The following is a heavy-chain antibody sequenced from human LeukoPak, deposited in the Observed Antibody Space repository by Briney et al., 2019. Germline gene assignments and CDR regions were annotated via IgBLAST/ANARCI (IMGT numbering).Heavy chain of an antibody. CDR2: ISSDSTYI. CDR3: ASLVGGPNWFDP. CDR1: GFTFSSYS. V-gene: IGHV3-21*01. Sequence: PGGSLRLSCAASGFTFSSYSMNWVRQAPGKGLEWVSSISSDSTYIYYADSVKGRFTISRDNAKNSLYLQMNSLRAEDTAVYYCASLVGGPNWFDPWGQGTLVTASS. J-gene: IGHJ5*02. D-gene: IGHD1-26*01.